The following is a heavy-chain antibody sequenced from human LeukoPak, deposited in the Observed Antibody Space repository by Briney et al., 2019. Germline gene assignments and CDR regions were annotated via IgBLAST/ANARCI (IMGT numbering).Heavy chain of an antibody. CDR2: IIPIFGTA. CDR3: ARTRHVNWNHGRYYFDY. CDR1: GGTFSSYA. J-gene: IGHJ4*02. Sequence: ASVKVSCKASGGTFSSYAISWVRQAPGQGLEWMGRIIPIFGTANYAQKFQGRVTITTDESTSTAYMELSSLRSEDTAVYYCARTRHVNWNHGRYYFDYWGQGTLVTVSS. V-gene: IGHV1-69*05. D-gene: IGHD1-14*01.